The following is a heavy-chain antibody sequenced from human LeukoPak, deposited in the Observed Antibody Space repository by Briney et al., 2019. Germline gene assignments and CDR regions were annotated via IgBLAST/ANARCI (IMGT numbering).Heavy chain of an antibody. D-gene: IGHD5-18*01. CDR1: GGTFSSYA. CDR3: ARVGERGYSYGLNWFDP. CDR2: IIPIFGTA. J-gene: IGHJ5*02. V-gene: IGHV1-69*01. Sequence: SVKVSCKASGGTFSSYAISWVRQAPGQGLEWMGGIIPIFGTANYAQKFQGRVTITADESTSTAYMELSSLRSEDTAVYYCARVGERGYSYGLNWFDPWGQGTLVTVSS.